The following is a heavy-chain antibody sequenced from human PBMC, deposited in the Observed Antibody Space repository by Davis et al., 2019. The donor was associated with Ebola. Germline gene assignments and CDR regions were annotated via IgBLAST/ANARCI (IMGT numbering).Heavy chain of an antibody. CDR1: GFTVSSNY. CDR2: ISYDGSNK. D-gene: IGHD3-9*01. J-gene: IGHJ6*02. CDR3: AKDYSDFLYYYGMDV. Sequence: GESLKISCAASGFTVSSNYMSWVRQAPGKGLEWVAVISYDGSNKYYADSVKGRFTISRDNSKNTLYLQMNSLRAEDTAVYYCAKDYSDFLYYYGMDVWGQGTTVTVSS. V-gene: IGHV3-30*18.